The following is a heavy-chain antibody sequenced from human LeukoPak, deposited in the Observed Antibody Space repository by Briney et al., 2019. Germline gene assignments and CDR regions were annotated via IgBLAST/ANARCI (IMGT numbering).Heavy chain of an antibody. CDR1: GFTSGNFW. D-gene: IGHD6-13*01. J-gene: IGHJ4*01. CDR3: ARDGTAAGLYFDL. CDR2: IRQDGGEK. Sequence: GGSLRLSCAVSGFTSGNFWMNWVRQAPGKGLEWVASIRQDGGEKSYVDSVKGRFTISRDNTKNPLYLQMSSLRAEATAVYYCARDGTAAGLYFDLWGQGTLVIVSS. V-gene: IGHV3-7*01.